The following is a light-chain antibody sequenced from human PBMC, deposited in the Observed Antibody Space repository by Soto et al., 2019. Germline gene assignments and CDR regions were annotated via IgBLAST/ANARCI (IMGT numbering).Light chain of an antibody. V-gene: IGLV2-14*03. CDR2: DVS. J-gene: IGLJ1*01. CDR3: SSYTSISTYV. Sequence: QSVLTQPASVSGSPGQSITISCTGTSSDVGGYDFVSWYQHHPGKAPRLMIYDVSHRPSGVSDRFSASKSGNTASLTISGLLAEDEDDYYCSSYTSISTYVFGTGTKVTVL. CDR1: SSDVGGYDF.